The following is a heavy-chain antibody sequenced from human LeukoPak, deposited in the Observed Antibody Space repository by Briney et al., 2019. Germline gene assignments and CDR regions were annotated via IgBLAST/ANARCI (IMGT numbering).Heavy chain of an antibody. CDR3: ARDRVTIFGVVIPRGGYMDV. V-gene: IGHV3-30*05. Sequence: PGGSLRLSCAASGFTFSSYGMHWVRQAPGKGLEWVAVISYDGSNKYYADSVKGRFTISRDNSKNTLYLQMDSLRAEDTAVYYCARDRVTIFGVVIPRGGYMDVWGKGTTVTVSS. CDR2: ISYDGSNK. CDR1: GFTFSSYG. J-gene: IGHJ6*03. D-gene: IGHD3-3*01.